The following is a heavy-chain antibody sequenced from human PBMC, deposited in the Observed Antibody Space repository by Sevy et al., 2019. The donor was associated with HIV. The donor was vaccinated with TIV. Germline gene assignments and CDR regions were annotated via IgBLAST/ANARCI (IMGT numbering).Heavy chain of an antibody. CDR2: ISYVGSNK. D-gene: IGHD2-15*01. CDR3: AKVRCRFCSGGSSYYFDN. J-gene: IGHJ4*02. V-gene: IGHV3-30*18. CDR1: GFTFSDYG. Sequence: GGSLRLSCAVSGFTFSDYGMHWFRQAPGRGLEWVAVISYVGSNKYYSDSVKGRFTISRDDSKDTVFLQMKSLRAEDMAVYYCAKVRCRFCSGGSSYYFDNWGQGTLVTVSS.